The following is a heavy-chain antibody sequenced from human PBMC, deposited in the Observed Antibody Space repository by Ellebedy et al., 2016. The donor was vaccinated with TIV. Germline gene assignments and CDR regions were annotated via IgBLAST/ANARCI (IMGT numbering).Heavy chain of an antibody. D-gene: IGHD5-24*01. CDR1: GSSFSYDY. J-gene: IGHJ4*02. CDR3: TRAAYGHGYDY. CDR2: IRNKANNYMT. Sequence: GESLKISCAASGSSFSYDYMEWVRQAPGKGLEWVGRIRNKANNYMTEYAASVKGRFTISRDDSKNSLSLQMNSLKIEETAVYFCTRAAYGHGYDYWGQGTLVTVS. V-gene: IGHV3-72*01.